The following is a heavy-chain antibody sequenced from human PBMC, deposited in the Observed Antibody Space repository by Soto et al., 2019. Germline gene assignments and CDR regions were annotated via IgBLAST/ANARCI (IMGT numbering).Heavy chain of an antibody. J-gene: IGHJ3*02. V-gene: IGHV3-9*01. D-gene: IGHD3-3*01. Sequence: EVQLVESGGGLVQPGRSLRLSCVASGFSFGDYGMHWVRQAPGRGPEWVSGISWSSGNIGYAETVKGRFTISRDNAKNSLYLQMNSLRAEDTALYYCVKDGLTSVFGLVHDGSDIWGHGTMVTVSS. CDR1: GFSFGDYG. CDR2: ISWSSGNI. CDR3: VKDGLTSVFGLVHDGSDI.